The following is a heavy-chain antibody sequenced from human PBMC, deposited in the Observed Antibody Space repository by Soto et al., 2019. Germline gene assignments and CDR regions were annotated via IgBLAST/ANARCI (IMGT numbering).Heavy chain of an antibody. CDR3: ARVTASFRVGATEDDY. J-gene: IGHJ4*02. CDR2: IIPIFGTA. D-gene: IGHD1-26*01. CDR1: GGTFSSYA. V-gene: IGHV1-69*05. Sequence: QVQLVQSGAEVKKPGSSVKVSCKASGGTFSSYAISWVRQAPGQGLEWMGGIIPIFGTANYAQKFQGRVLITTDESTSTAYMELSSLRSEHTAVYYCARVTASFRVGATEDDYWGQGTLVTVSS.